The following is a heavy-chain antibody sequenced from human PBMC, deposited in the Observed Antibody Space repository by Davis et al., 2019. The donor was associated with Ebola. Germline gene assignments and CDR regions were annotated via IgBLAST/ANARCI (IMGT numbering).Heavy chain of an antibody. V-gene: IGHV3-7*03. CDR1: GFTFSSYW. J-gene: IGHJ5*02. Sequence: GESLKISCAASGFTFSSYWMSWVRQAPGKGLEWVANIKQDGSEKYYVDSVKGRFTISRDNAKNSLYLQMNSLRAEDTAVYYCAKDRGYCSGGSCSTRGWFDPWGQGTLVTVSS. CDR2: IKQDGSEK. CDR3: AKDRGYCSGGSCSTRGWFDP. D-gene: IGHD2-15*01.